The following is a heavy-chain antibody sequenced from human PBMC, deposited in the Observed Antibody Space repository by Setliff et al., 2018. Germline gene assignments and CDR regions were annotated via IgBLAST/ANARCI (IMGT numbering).Heavy chain of an antibody. CDR2: IYYSGST. D-gene: IGHD3-16*01. Sequence: PSETLSLTCAVSGYSISSGYYWGWIRQPPGKGLEWIGNIYYSGSTNYNPSLESRVTISVDTSKNQFSLRLNSATAADTAVYYCARLRGAFDYWGQGTLVTVSS. V-gene: IGHV4-38-2*01. CDR3: ARLRGAFDY. CDR1: GYSISSGYY. J-gene: IGHJ4*02.